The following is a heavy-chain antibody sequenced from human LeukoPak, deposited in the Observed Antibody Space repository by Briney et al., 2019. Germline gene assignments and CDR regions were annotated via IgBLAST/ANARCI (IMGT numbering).Heavy chain of an antibody. CDR3: ARTPASEYYYDSSGYYSRYFGY. D-gene: IGHD3-22*01. V-gene: IGHV4-31*03. Sequence: PSETLSLTCTVSGGCISSGGYYWSWIRQHPGKGLEWIGYIYYSGSTYYNPSLKSRVTISVDTSKNQFSLKLSSVTAADTAVYYCARTPASEYYYDSSGYYSRYFGYWGQGTLVTVSS. CDR2: IYYSGST. J-gene: IGHJ4*02. CDR1: GGCISSGGYY.